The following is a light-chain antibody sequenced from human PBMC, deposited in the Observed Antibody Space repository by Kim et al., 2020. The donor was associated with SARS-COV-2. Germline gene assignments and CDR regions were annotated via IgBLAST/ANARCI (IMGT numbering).Light chain of an antibody. Sequence: VSLSPVQTATSTDSGAKMGDKFACWYQQKPGQSPVLVIYQDSLRPSGIPERFSSSKSGNTATLTISGTQSMDEADYYCQVWDSSVFGGGTQLTVL. CDR1: KMGDKF. CDR3: QVWDSSV. V-gene: IGLV3-1*01. J-gene: IGLJ7*01. CDR2: QDS.